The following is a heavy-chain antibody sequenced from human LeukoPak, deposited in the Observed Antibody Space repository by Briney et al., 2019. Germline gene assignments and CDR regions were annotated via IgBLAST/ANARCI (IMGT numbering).Heavy chain of an antibody. V-gene: IGHV4-39*01. J-gene: IGHJ4*02. Sequence: PSETLSLTCTVSGDSISSSSSYWGWIRRPPGKGLEWIGSIRYSGKTYYNPSLKIRVTMSMDTSKNQFSLRLSSVTAADTAVYSCARHYYDSSGSAYYFDYWGQGTLVTVSS. D-gene: IGHD3-22*01. CDR2: IRYSGKT. CDR3: ARHYYDSSGSAYYFDY. CDR1: GDSISSSSSY.